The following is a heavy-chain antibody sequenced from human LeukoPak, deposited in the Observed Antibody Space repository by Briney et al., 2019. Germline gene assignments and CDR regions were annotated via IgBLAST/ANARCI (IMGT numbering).Heavy chain of an antibody. CDR1: GYSFTSYW. J-gene: IGHJ3*02. CDR2: IYPGDSDT. V-gene: IGHV5-51*01. D-gene: IGHD2-2*01. Sequence: GESLKISCKGSGYSFTSYWIGWVRQMPGKGLEWMGIIYPGDSDTRYSPSFQGQVTISADKSISTAYLQWSSLKASDTAMYYCASACSSTSCNDAFDIWGQGTMVTVSS. CDR3: ASACSSTSCNDAFDI.